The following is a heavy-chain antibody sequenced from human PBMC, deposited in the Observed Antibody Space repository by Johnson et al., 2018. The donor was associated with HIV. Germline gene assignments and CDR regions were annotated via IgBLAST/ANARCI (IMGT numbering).Heavy chain of an antibody. CDR3: AREGVGTTCPFDI. Sequence: VQLVESGGGVVRPGGSLRLSCAASGFTVSSNYMSWVRQAPGKGLEWVSVIYSGGSTYYADSVKGRFTISRDNAKSSLYLQMNSLRAEDTAMYYCAREGVGTTCPFDIWGQGTRVTVSS. CDR2: IYSGGST. D-gene: IGHD1-26*01. CDR1: GFTVSSNY. J-gene: IGHJ3*02. V-gene: IGHV3-66*01.